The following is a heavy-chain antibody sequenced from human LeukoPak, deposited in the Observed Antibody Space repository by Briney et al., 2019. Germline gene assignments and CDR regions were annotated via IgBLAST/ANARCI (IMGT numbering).Heavy chain of an antibody. CDR2: TIPIFGTA. Sequence: GASVKVSCKASGGTFSSYAISWVRQAPGQGLEWMGGTIPIFGTANYAQKFQGRVTITADKSTSTAYMELSSLRSEDTAVYYCARGRPVAGTRGARDIWGQGTMVTVSP. CDR1: GGTFSSYA. D-gene: IGHD6-19*01. V-gene: IGHV1-69*06. J-gene: IGHJ3*02. CDR3: ARGRPVAGTRGARDI.